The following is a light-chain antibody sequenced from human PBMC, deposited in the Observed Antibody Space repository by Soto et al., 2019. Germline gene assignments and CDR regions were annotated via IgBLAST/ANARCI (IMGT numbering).Light chain of an antibody. CDR2: LNSDGSH. J-gene: IGLJ2*01. V-gene: IGLV4-69*01. CDR3: QTWGSGPVV. Sequence: QSVLTQSPSSSASLEASVKLTCTLSSGHSSYAIAWHQQQPEKGPRYLMKLNSDGSHSKGDGLPDRFSGSSSGAERYLTISSLQSEDEADYYCQTWGSGPVVFGGGTKLTVL. CDR1: SGHSSYA.